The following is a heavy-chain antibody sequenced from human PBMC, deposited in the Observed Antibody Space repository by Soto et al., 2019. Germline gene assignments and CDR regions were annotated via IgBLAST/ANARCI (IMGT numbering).Heavy chain of an antibody. Sequence: PRLSCAASGFTFSSYGMHWVRQAPGKGLEWVAVISYDGSNKYYADSVKGRFTISRDNSKNTLYLQMNSLRAEDTAVYYCAKDLGLGEGYGMDVWGQGTTVTV. D-gene: IGHD3-10*01. CDR1: GFTFSSYG. V-gene: IGHV3-30*18. CDR2: ISYDGSNK. J-gene: IGHJ6*02. CDR3: AKDLGLGEGYGMDV.